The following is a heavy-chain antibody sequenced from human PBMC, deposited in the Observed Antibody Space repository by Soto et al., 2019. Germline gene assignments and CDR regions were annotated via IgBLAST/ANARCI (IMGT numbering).Heavy chain of an antibody. CDR1: GFTFSSYW. J-gene: IGHJ5*02. Sequence: GGSLRLSCAASGFTFSSYWMTWVRQAPGKGLEWVANIKQDGFEKYYVDSVKGRFTVSRDNARNSLYLQMNGLRAEDTAVYYCARAAGGGYYLLGQDNWFDPWGQGTLVTVSS. CDR2: IKQDGFEK. CDR3: ARAAGGGYYLLGQDNWFDP. V-gene: IGHV3-7*03. D-gene: IGHD1-26*01.